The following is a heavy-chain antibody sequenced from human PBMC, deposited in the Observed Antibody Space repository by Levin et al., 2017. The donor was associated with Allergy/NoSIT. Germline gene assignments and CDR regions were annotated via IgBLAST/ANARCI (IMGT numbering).Heavy chain of an antibody. CDR3: ASGWYSGSYYVSYYYGMDV. V-gene: IGHV1-69*13. J-gene: IGHJ6*02. Sequence: AASVKVSCKASGGTFSSYAISWVRQAPGQGLEWMGGIIPIFGTANYAQKFQGRVTITADESTSTAYMELSSLRSEDTAVYYCASGWYSGSYYVSYYYGMDVWGQGTTVTVSS. CDR2: IIPIFGTA. D-gene: IGHD1-26*01. CDR1: GGTFSSYA.